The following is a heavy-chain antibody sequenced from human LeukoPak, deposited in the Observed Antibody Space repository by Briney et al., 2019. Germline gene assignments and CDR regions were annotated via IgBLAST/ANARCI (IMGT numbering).Heavy chain of an antibody. Sequence: PSETLSLTCTVSGGSISSYYWSWIRQPPGKGLEWIGYIYHSGSTNYNPSLKSRVTISVDTSKNQFSLKLSSVTAADTAVYYCARDRVGGYDYSDVWGKGTTVTVSS. CDR2: IYHSGST. V-gene: IGHV4-59*01. D-gene: IGHD5-12*01. CDR1: GGSISSYY. J-gene: IGHJ6*04. CDR3: ARDRVGGYDYSDV.